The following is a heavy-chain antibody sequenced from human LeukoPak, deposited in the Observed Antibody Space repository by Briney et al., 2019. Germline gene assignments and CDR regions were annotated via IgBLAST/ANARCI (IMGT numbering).Heavy chain of an antibody. CDR3: ASEWFDR. J-gene: IGHJ5*02. Sequence: PGGSLRLSCAASRFIFSSYSMNWVRQAPGKGLEWVSFISSSGNYIYYADSVKGRFTVSRDNAKNSLYLQMNSLRAEDTAIYYCASEWFDRWGQGTLVTVSS. V-gene: IGHV3-21*01. CDR2: ISSSGNYI. CDR1: RFIFSSYS.